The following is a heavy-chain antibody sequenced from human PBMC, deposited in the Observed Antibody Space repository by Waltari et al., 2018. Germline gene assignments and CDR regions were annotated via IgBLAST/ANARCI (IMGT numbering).Heavy chain of an antibody. D-gene: IGHD3-22*01. V-gene: IGHV4-38-2*01. CDR2: IYHSGST. Sequence: QVQLKESGPGLVKPSETLSLTCAVPGYSISSGYYWGWIRQPPGKGLEWIGSIYHSGSTYYNPSLKSRVTISVDTSKNQFSLKLSSVTAADTAVYYCARQGSYYYDSSGYYNYWGQGTLVTVSS. CDR3: ARQGSYYYDSSGYYNY. CDR1: GYSISSGYY. J-gene: IGHJ4*02.